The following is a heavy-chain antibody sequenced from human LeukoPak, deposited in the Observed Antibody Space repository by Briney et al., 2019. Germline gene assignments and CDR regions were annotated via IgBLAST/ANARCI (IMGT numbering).Heavy chain of an antibody. J-gene: IGHJ4*02. D-gene: IGHD5-24*01. V-gene: IGHV4-30-4*01. CDR2: IYYSGST. CDR3: ARVRSRDGYNYGLLDY. CDR1: GDSISSGDYY. Sequence: SETLSLTCTVSGDSISSGDYYWSWIRQPPGKGLEWIGYIYYSGSTYYNPSLKSRLPISVDTSKNQFSLKLTSVTAAGTAVYYCARVRSRDGYNYGLLDYWGQGTLVTVSS.